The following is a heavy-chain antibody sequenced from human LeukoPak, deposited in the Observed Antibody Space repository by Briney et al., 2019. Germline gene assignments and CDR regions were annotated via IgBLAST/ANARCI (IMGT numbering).Heavy chain of an antibody. V-gene: IGHV5-51*01. D-gene: IGHD5-18*01. CDR2: IYPGDSDT. CDR1: GYSFTSYW. CDR3: ARHGGYSYGHEVHLFVDY. J-gene: IGHJ4*02. Sequence: GESLKISCKGSGYSFTSYWIGWVRQMPGKGLEWMGIIYPGDSDTRYSPSFQGQVTISADKSISTAYLQWSSLKASDTAMYYCARHGGYSYGHEVHLFVDYWGQGTLVTVSS.